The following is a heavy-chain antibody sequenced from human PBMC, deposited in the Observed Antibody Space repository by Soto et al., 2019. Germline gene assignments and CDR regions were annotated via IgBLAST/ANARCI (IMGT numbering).Heavy chain of an antibody. CDR1: GFTFSSYA. J-gene: IGHJ4*02. Sequence: VWSLRLSCAASGFTFSSYAMHWVRQAPGKGLEWVAVISYDGSNKYYADSVKGRFTISRDNSKNTLYLQMNSLRAEDTAVYYCARDSGFGVVVTAKELDYWGQGTMVTVSA. D-gene: IGHD2-21*02. CDR2: ISYDGSNK. CDR3: ARDSGFGVVVTAKELDY. V-gene: IGHV3-30-3*01.